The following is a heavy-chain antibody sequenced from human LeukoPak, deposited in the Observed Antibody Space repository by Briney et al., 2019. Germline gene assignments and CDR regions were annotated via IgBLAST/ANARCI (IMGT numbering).Heavy chain of an antibody. D-gene: IGHD3-10*01. CDR1: VYTFTGYY. V-gene: IGHV1-2*02. CDR3: ARDIGSGSYY. J-gene: IGHJ4*02. CDR2: INPNSGDT. Sequence: ASVKVSCKASVYTFTGYYIHWVRQAPGQGLEWMGWINPNSGDTNYAQKFQGRVTMTRDTSINTAYMELSRLRSDDTAVYYCARDIGSGSYYWGQGTLVTVSS.